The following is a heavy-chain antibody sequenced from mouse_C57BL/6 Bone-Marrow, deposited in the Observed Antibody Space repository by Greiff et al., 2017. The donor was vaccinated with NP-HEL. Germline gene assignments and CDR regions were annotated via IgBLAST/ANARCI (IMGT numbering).Heavy chain of an antibody. Sequence: VQLQQSGPELVKPGASVKISCKASGYSFTGYYMNWVKQSPEKSLEWIGEINPSTGGTTYNQKFKAKATLTVDKSSSTAYMQLKSLTSEDSAVYYCAREGSSDYWGQGTTLTVSS. D-gene: IGHD1-1*01. V-gene: IGHV1-42*01. CDR1: GYSFTGYY. J-gene: IGHJ2*01. CDR2: INPSTGGT. CDR3: AREGSSDY.